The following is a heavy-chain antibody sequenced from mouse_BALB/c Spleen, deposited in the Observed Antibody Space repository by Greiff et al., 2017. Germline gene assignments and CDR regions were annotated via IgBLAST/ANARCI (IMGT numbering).Heavy chain of an antibody. D-gene: IGHD1-1*02. CDR3: ARGGAYYFDY. CDR1: GYSITSDYA. V-gene: IGHV3-2*02. J-gene: IGHJ2*01. Sequence: EVQRVESGPGLVKPSQSLSLTCTVTGYSITSDYAWNWIRQFPGNKLEWMGYISYSGSTSYNLSLKSRISITRDTSKNQFFLQLNSVTTEDTATYYCARGGAYYFDYWGQGTTLTVSS. CDR2: ISYSGST.